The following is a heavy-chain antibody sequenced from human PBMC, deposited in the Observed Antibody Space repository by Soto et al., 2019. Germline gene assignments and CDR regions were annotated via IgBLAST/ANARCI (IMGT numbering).Heavy chain of an antibody. CDR2: IIPIFGTA. Sequence: SVKVSCKASGGTFSSYAISWVRQAPGQGLEWMGGIIPIFGTANYAQKFQGRVTITADESTSTAYMELSSLRSEDTAVYYCASGTAMVYYYYGMDVWGQGTTVTVSS. CDR1: GGTFSSYA. J-gene: IGHJ6*02. D-gene: IGHD5-18*01. V-gene: IGHV1-69*13. CDR3: ASGTAMVYYYYGMDV.